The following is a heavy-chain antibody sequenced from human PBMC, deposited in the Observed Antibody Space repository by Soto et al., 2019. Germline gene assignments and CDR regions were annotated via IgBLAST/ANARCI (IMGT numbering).Heavy chain of an antibody. D-gene: IGHD1-26*01. CDR1: GGTFSSYA. Sequence: QVQLVQSGAEVKKPGSSVKVSCKASGGTFSSYAISWVRQAPGQGLEWMGGIIPIFGTANYAQKFQGRGTITADESKSTAYMELSSLRSEDTAVYYCASHRVREGAGGWFDPWGQGTLVTVSS. CDR2: IIPIFGTA. J-gene: IGHJ5*02. V-gene: IGHV1-69*12. CDR3: ASHRVREGAGGWFDP.